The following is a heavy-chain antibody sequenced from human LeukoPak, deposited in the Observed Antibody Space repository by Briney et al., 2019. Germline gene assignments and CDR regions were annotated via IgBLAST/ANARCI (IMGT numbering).Heavy chain of an antibody. CDR3: AKDTLGYCSGGSCYGFDY. V-gene: IGHV3-33*06. CDR2: IWYDGSNK. D-gene: IGHD2-15*01. J-gene: IGHJ4*02. CDR1: GFTFSSYG. Sequence: GGSLRLSCAASGFTFSSYGMHWVRQAPGKGLEWVAVIWYDGSNKYYADSVKGRFTTSRDNSKNTLYLQMNSLRAEDTAVYYCAKDTLGYCSGGSCYGFDYWGQGTLVTVSS.